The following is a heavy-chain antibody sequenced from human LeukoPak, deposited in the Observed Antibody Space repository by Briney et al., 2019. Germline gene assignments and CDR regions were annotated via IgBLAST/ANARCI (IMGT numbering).Heavy chain of an antibody. D-gene: IGHD3-10*01. V-gene: IGHV4-31*03. CDR1: GGSISSGNYF. J-gene: IGHJ5*02. CDR2: IHHSGST. Sequence: PSETLSLTCTVSGGSISSGNYFWSWIRQHPGKGLEWIGYIHHSGSTYYNPSLKSRVIISVDTSKNQFSLKLNSVTAADTAVYYCASYGSGSYRFDPWGQGTLVTVSS. CDR3: ASYGSGSYRFDP.